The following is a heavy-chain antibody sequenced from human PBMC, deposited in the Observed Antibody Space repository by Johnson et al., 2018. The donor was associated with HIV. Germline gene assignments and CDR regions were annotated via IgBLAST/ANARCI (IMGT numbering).Heavy chain of an antibody. CDR3: ARGHTWPKSGFDF. CDR2: IRHDGNNK. J-gene: IGHJ3*01. Sequence: QVQLVESGGGLVQPGGSLRLSCAVSGFTFSGYGMHWVRQTPGKGLEWVAFIRHDGNNKYYGESMKGRLIISRDNSKNMLYLEMQSLTPEDTAVYYCARGHTWPKSGFDFWGQGTMLTVSS. CDR1: GFTFSGYG. D-gene: IGHD3-3*01. V-gene: IGHV3-30*02.